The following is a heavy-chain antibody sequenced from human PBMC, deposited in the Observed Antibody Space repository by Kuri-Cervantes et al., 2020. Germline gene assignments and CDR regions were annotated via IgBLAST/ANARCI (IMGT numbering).Heavy chain of an antibody. CDR3: ARGAGRYCSGGSCYYFDY. V-gene: IGHV3-33*01. Sequence: GESLKISCAVSGFTFSSYGMHWVRQAPGKGLEWVAVIWYDGSNKYYADSVKGRFTISRDNSKNTLYLQMNSLRAEDTAVYYCARGAGRYCSGGSCYYFDYWGQGTLVTVSS. CDR2: IWYDGSNK. CDR1: GFTFSSYG. D-gene: IGHD2-15*01. J-gene: IGHJ4*02.